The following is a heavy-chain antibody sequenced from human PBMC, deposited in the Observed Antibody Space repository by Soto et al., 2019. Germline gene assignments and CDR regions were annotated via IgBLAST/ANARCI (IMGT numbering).Heavy chain of an antibody. Sequence: GGSLRLSCAASGFTISTYAMTWVRQAPGKGLECVSGVTGNGSQIYYADSVKGRFTISKDNSKNTLYLQMSSLREEDTALYYCAKDAVYRDGLWLMDSWGQGTLVTVSS. CDR1: GFTISTYA. J-gene: IGHJ5*02. V-gene: IGHV3-23*01. D-gene: IGHD2-21*01. CDR2: VTGNGSQI. CDR3: AKDAVYRDGLWLMDS.